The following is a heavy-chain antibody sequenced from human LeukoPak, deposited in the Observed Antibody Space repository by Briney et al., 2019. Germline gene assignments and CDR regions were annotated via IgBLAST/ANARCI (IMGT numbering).Heavy chain of an antibody. CDR2: INHSGST. J-gene: IGHJ4*02. CDR3: ARLTSSSWYYFDY. CDR1: GGSFSGYY. D-gene: IGHD6-13*01. V-gene: IGHV4-34*01. Sequence: SETLSLTCAVYGGSFSGYYWSWIRQPPGKGLEWIGEINHSGSTNYNPSHKSRVTISVDTSKNQFSLKLSSVTAADTAVYYCARLTSSSWYYFDYWGQGTLVTVSS.